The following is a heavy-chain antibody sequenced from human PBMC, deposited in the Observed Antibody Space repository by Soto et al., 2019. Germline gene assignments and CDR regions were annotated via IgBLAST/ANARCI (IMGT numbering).Heavy chain of an antibody. Sequence: SETPSLTCTFSGASLSSGSYYWSWIRQRPGKGLEWLGYIYYSGTTKYNPSLTSRVTLSVDMYKNQFSLKLNSVTAADSAVYFCARAASPYFDLLPAFDPWGQG. D-gene: IGHD3-9*01. CDR1: GASLSSGSYY. CDR3: ARAASPYFDLLPAFDP. J-gene: IGHJ5*02. CDR2: IYYSGTT. V-gene: IGHV4-61*01.